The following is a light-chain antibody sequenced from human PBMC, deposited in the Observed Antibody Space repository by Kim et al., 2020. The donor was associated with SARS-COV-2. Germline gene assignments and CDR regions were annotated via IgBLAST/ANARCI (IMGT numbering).Light chain of an antibody. CDR2: GAS. J-gene: IGKJ1*01. Sequence: AVSPGERATLSSRASQSVSSNLAWYQQKPGQAPRLLIYGASTRATGIPARFSGSGSGTAFTLTISSLQSEDFAVYYCQQYNNWRTFGQGTKVDIK. CDR3: QQYNNWRT. V-gene: IGKV3-15*01. CDR1: QSVSSN.